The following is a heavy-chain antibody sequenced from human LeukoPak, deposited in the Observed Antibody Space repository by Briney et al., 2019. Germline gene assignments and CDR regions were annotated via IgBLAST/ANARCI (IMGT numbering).Heavy chain of an antibody. D-gene: IGHD4-11*01. J-gene: IGHJ4*02. CDR2: IWSDGTDK. Sequence: PGGSLRLSCVASAFTYSHYGMHWVPQAPGKGLEWGAVIWSDGTDKYYADAVKGRFTISRDNSRNTAHLQMSSLRGEDTAVYFCARDAQRGFDYSNSLRYWGQGTLVTVSS. CDR1: AFTYSHYG. CDR3: ARDAQRGFDYSNSLRY. V-gene: IGHV3-33*08.